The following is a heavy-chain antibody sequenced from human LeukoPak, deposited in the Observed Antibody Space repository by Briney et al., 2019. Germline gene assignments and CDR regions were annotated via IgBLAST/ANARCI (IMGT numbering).Heavy chain of an antibody. CDR3: ARANSLRRHYYGSGGY. CDR2: MNPNSGNT. CDR1: GYTFTSYD. Sequence: ASVKVSCKASGYTFTSYDINWVRQATGQGLEWMGWMNPNSGNTGYAQKFQGRVTMTRNTSISTAYMELSSLRSEDTAVYYCARANSLRRHYYGSGGYWGQGTLVTVSS. V-gene: IGHV1-8*01. J-gene: IGHJ4*02. D-gene: IGHD3-10*01.